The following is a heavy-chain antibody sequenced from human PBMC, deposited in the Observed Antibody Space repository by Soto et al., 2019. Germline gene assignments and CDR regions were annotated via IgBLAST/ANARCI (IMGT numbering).Heavy chain of an antibody. CDR1: GGTFSSYA. D-gene: IGHD3-10*01. Sequence: QVPLVQSGAEVKKPGSSVTVSCKASGGTFSSYAIHWVRQAPGQGLEWMGGIIPMYGPAKYAQRFQGRVTITADESTTTVDMELTSLTSQDTAGYYWARVPSIVRGVIDNWFDPWGHGTLVTGSS. CDR3: ARVPSIVRGVIDNWFDP. V-gene: IGHV1-69*01. CDR2: IIPMYGPA. J-gene: IGHJ5*02.